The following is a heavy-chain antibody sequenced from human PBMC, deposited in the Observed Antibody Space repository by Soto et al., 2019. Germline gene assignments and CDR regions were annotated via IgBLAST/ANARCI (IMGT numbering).Heavy chain of an antibody. CDR1: GFPFNNYA. CDR3: GKDQLYSGSYETFDY. J-gene: IGHJ4*02. CDR2: ISGSGGRT. D-gene: IGHD1-26*01. Sequence: GGSLRLSCAASGFPFNNYAMSWVRQAPGKGLEWVSDISGSGGRTYYADSVKGRFTISRDNSKNTLYLQMNSLTAEDTAIYYCGKDQLYSGSYETFDYWGQGTLVTVSS. V-gene: IGHV3-23*01.